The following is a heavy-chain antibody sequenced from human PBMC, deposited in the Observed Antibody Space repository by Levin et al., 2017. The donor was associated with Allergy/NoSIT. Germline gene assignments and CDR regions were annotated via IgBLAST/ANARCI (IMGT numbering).Heavy chain of an antibody. CDR1: GYTFTTYA. Sequence: SGESLKISCKASGYTFTTYAMHWVRQAPGQGLEWMGLINAGNGNTRYSQKFQGRVTITRDTSAITAYMELNSLRSEDTAVYYCAREGISGTLSLDYWGQGTLVTVSS. J-gene: IGHJ4*02. CDR2: INAGNGNT. CDR3: AREGISGTLSLDY. D-gene: IGHD1-7*01. V-gene: IGHV1-3*01.